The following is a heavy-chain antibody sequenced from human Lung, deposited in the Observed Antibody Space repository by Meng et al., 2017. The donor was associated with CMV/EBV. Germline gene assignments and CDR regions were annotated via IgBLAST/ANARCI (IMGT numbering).Heavy chain of an antibody. D-gene: IGHD6-6*01. V-gene: IGHV3-33*06. CDR1: GFTFSSYG. J-gene: IGHJ4*02. Sequence: GGSXRLXXAASGFTFSSYGMHWVRQAPDKGLEWVAVIWYDGSNKYYTDSVKGRFTISRDNSKNTLYLQMNSLRAEDTAVYYCAKTAQFSSSNIDYWGQGTLVTVSS. CDR2: IWYDGSNK. CDR3: AKTAQFSSSNIDY.